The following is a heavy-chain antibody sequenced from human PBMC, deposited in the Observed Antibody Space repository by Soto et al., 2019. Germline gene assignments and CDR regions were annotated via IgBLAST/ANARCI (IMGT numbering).Heavy chain of an antibody. Sequence: ASVKVSCKASGFSFTGYYIHCLRQAPGQGLEWMGWINAHSGGTEYAQKFQGRVTLTRDTSIATAYLTLTSLTSDDTALYYCAKDLTRQLAYWLDPWGQGTQVTVSS. D-gene: IGHD6-6*01. V-gene: IGHV1-2*02. CDR3: AKDLTRQLAYWLDP. CDR2: INAHSGGT. J-gene: IGHJ5*02. CDR1: GFSFTGYY.